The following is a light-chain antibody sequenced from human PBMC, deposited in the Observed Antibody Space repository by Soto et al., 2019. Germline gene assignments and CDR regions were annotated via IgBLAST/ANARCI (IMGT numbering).Light chain of an antibody. CDR2: DVS. Sequence: QSARTQPASVSGSPGQSITISCTGTSSDVGGYNYVSWYQQHPGKAPKLMIYDVSNRPSGVSNRFSGSKSGNTASLTISGLQAEDEADYYCSSYTLLFGTGTKVTVL. CDR3: SSYTLL. CDR1: SSDVGGYNY. J-gene: IGLJ1*01. V-gene: IGLV2-14*01.